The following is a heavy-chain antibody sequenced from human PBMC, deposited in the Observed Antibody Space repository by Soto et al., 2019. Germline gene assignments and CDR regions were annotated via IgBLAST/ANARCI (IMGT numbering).Heavy chain of an antibody. CDR1: GFSLKTPGVA. J-gene: IGHJ4*02. V-gene: IGHV2-5*02. CDR3: AHRPAANSGYDLAY. CDR2: VSWDDEK. Sequence: QITLRESCPSLVKPTQTLTLTCSFSGFSLKTPGVAVGWVRQPPGKALEWLALVSWDDEKRYNPSLRGRVTISKDTPRNQVVLTMINVDPLDTATYFCAHRPAANSGYDLAYWGQGSLVLVSS. D-gene: IGHD5-12*01.